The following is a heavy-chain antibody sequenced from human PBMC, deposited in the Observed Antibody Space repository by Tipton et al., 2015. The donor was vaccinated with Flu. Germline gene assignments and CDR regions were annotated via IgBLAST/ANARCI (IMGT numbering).Heavy chain of an antibody. CDR1: GSSINSDYY. J-gene: IGHJ3*02. D-gene: IGHD3-16*01. CDR3: ARGGGLGPGAFDI. V-gene: IGHV4-38-2*02. CDR2: IHHTGVT. Sequence: TLSLTCTVSGSSINSDYYWAWIRQSPGKGLEWIASIHHTGVTYYQPSLRSRLSLSVDRTKNQFSLKLSSVTAADTAVYYCARGGGLGPGAFDIWGQGTMVTVSS.